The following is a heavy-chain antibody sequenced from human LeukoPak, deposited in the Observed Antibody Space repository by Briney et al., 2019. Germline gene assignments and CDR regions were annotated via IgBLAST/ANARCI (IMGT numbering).Heavy chain of an antibody. J-gene: IGHJ6*02. CDR3: ARDRGRGWYPGAFTEYYYYGMDV. V-gene: IGHV4-59*01. D-gene: IGHD6-19*01. CDR1: GGSISSYY. Sequence: SETLSLTCTVSGGSISSYYWSWIRQPPGKGLEWIGYIYYSGSTNYNPSLKSRVTISVDTSKNQFSLKLSSVTAADTAVYYCARDRGRGWYPGAFTEYYYYGMDVWGQGTTVTVSS. CDR2: IYYSGST.